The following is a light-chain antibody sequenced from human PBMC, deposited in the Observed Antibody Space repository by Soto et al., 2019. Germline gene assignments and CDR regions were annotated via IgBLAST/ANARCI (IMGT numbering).Light chain of an antibody. CDR1: QSVSSN. Sequence: EIVMTHSPATLSVSPWEIATLSCRASQSVSSNLAWYQHKPGQAPRLLIYGASTRAAGIPDRFSCSGSVTDFPLTISRLEPEDFVVYCWQHNNGWRTFGQGTKVDIK. V-gene: IGKV3D-15*01. J-gene: IGKJ1*01. CDR2: GAS. CDR3: QHNNGWRT.